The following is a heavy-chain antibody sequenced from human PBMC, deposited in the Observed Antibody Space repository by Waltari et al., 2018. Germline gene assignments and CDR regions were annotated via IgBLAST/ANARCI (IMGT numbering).Heavy chain of an antibody. D-gene: IGHD3-10*01. CDR3: TRDLYGSGGDWFDP. CDR1: GFAFSDYE. Sequence: EVRLADSGGGLVTPGGSLRPPCTASGFAFSDYELNWVRQAPGTGLEWVSSIGGTHSNIFYADSVKGRFTVSRDNAKNSLYLQMDNLRAEDSGLYYCTRDLYGSGGDWFDPWGQGTLVTVSS. V-gene: IGHV3-21*01. J-gene: IGHJ5*02. CDR2: IGGTHSNI.